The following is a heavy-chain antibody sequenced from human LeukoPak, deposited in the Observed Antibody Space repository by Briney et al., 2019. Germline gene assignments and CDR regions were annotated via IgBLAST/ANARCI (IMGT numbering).Heavy chain of an antibody. J-gene: IGHJ4*02. CDR1: GFTFSSYA. CDR2: ITGGGDGT. Sequence: GGSLRLSCAASGFTFSSYAMMWVRQSPEKGLEWASSITGGGDGTYYADSVRGRFTISRDNSKNTLYLKMNSLRAEDTAVYFCVKGFVHPTYYFEYWGQGTLVTVSS. D-gene: IGHD3-10*01. CDR3: VKGFVHPTYYFEY. V-gene: IGHV3-23*01.